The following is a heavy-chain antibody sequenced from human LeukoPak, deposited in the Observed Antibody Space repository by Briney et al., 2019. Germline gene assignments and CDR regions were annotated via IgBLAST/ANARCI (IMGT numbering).Heavy chain of an antibody. Sequence: SETLSLTCAVYGGSFSGYYWSWIRQPPGKGLEWIGEINHSGSTNYNPSLKSRVTISVDTSKNQFSLKLSSVTAADTAVYYCARPTAAGLYYYYYGMDVWGQGTTVTVSS. V-gene: IGHV4-34*01. CDR2: INHSGST. J-gene: IGHJ6*02. D-gene: IGHD6-13*01. CDR3: ARPTAAGLYYYYYGMDV. CDR1: GGSFSGYY.